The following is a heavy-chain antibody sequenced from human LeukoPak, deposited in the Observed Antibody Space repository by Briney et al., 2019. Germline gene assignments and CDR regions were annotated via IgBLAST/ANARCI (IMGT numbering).Heavy chain of an antibody. J-gene: IGHJ4*02. V-gene: IGHV4-39*07. CDR2: IYYSGST. CDR1: GGSISSSSYY. Sequence: SETLSLTCTVSGGSISSSSYYWGWIRQPPGKGLEWIGSIYYSGSTYYNPSLKSRVTISVDTSKNQFSLKLSSVTAADTAVYYCAGGAILTMIVVVPPVGPWGCWGQGTLVTVSS. D-gene: IGHD3-22*01. CDR3: AGGAILTMIVVVPPVGPWGC.